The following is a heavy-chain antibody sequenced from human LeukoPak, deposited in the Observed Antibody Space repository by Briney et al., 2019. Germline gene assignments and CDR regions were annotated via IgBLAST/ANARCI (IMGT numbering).Heavy chain of an antibody. CDR1: GGSISSTSYY. D-gene: IGHD6-19*01. J-gene: IGHJ4*02. CDR2: IYYGEST. V-gene: IGHV4-39*01. CDR3: ARHYSSRRQGFDY. Sequence: SETLSLTCTASGGSISSTSYYWGWIRQSPGKGLEWIGSIYYGESTYYNPSLKSRVTISVDTSKNHFSLKLISVTAADTAVYYCARHYSSRRQGFDYWGQGTLVTVSS.